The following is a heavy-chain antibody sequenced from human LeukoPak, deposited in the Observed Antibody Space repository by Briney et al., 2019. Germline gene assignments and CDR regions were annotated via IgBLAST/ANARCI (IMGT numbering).Heavy chain of an antibody. V-gene: IGHV6-1*01. CDR1: GDSVSANSVA. D-gene: IGHD1-26*01. CDR2: TYYRSKWYN. CDR3: ARDWEGLYFDL. Sequence: SQTLSLTCAISGDSVSANSVAWNWIRQSPSRGLKWLGRTYYRSKWYNDYTVSVKSRITINADTSKNQFSLHLNSVTPEDTAVYYCARDWEGLYFDLWGRGTLVTVSS. J-gene: IGHJ2*01.